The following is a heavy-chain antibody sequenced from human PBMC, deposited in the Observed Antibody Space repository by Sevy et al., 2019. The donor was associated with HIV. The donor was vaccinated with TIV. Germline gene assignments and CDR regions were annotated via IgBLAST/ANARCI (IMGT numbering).Heavy chain of an antibody. J-gene: IGHJ3*02. CDR2: ISSSSSTI. D-gene: IGHD3-3*01. Sequence: GGSLRLSCAASGFTFSSYSMNWVRQAPGKGLEWVSYISSSSSTIYYADSVKGRFTISRDNAKNSLYLQMNSLRAEDTAVYYCARDPQKNYVRFLEWLSHDAFDIWGQGTMVTVSS. V-gene: IGHV3-48*01. CDR3: ARDPQKNYVRFLEWLSHDAFDI. CDR1: GFTFSSYS.